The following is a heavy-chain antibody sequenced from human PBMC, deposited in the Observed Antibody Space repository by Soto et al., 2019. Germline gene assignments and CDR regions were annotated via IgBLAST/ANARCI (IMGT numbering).Heavy chain of an antibody. CDR3: ERDSGYTYGDVYFDF. CDR2: LNSDGNTR. D-gene: IGHD3-22*01. J-gene: IGHJ4*02. CDR1: GFTFSSFW. V-gene: IGHV3-74*01. Sequence: EVQLVEAGGGLVQPGGSLTLSCATSGFTFSSFWMHWVRQAPGKGPVWVSRLNSDGNTRTYADSVNGRFTISRDNAKNTLYLQMNSLRAEDTAMYYCERDSGYTYGDVYFDFWGQGTLVTVSS.